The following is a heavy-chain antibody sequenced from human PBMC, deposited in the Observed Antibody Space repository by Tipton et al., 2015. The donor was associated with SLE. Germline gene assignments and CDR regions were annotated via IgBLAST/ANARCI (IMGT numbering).Heavy chain of an antibody. CDR1: GFHFSTYG. CDR2: IRYDGSVE. CDR3: ARGCSPIYDVFDI. Sequence: SLRLSCAASGFHFSTYGMHWVRQAPGKGLEWVAFIRYDGSVEDYADSVKGRFTISRDNAKNMLYLQMNSLRAEDTAMYYCARGCSPIYDVFDIWGQGTMVTVSS. J-gene: IGHJ3*02. V-gene: IGHV3-30*02. D-gene: IGHD2-15*01.